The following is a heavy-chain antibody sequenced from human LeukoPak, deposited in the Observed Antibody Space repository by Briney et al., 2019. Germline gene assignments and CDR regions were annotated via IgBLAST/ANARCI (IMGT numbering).Heavy chain of an antibody. CDR1: GFTFSDFY. Sequence: GGSLRLSCAASGFTFSDFYMTWIRQAPGKGLECLSYISPTGSDISYADSVKGRFTISRDNAKNSLYLQMNSLRDDDTAVYYCSRDRHCIGSTCYGLWGQGTRVTVSS. V-gene: IGHV3-11*04. J-gene: IGHJ4*02. CDR2: ISPTGSDI. CDR3: SRDRHCIGSTCYGL. D-gene: IGHD2-2*01.